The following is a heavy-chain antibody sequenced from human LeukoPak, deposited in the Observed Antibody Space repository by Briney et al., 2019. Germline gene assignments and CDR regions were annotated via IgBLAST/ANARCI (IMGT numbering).Heavy chain of an antibody. V-gene: IGHV4-30-4*01. CDR3: ARLSDYDYVWGSPTFGDYGMDV. CDR1: GGSISSGDYY. CDR2: IYYSGST. D-gene: IGHD3-16*01. J-gene: IGHJ6*02. Sequence: SETLSLTCTVSGGSISSGDYYWSWIRQPPGKGLEWIGYIYYSGSTYYNPSLKSRVTISVDTSKNQFSLKLSSVTAADTAVYYCARLSDYDYVWGSPTFGDYGMDVWGQGTTVTVSS.